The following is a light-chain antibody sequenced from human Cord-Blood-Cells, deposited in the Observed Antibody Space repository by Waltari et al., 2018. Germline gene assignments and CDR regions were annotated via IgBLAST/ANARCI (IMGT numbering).Light chain of an antibody. V-gene: IGLV2-23*02. CDR3: CSYAGSSTAV. CDR1: SSDVGSYNL. J-gene: IGLJ7*01. CDR2: EVS. Sequence: QSALTQPAPVPGTPGQSINISCNGNSSDVGSYNLVSWYQQHPGKAPKLMISEVSKRPSGVSNRFSGSKSGNTASLTISGLQAEDEADYYCCSYAGSSTAVFGGGTQLTVL.